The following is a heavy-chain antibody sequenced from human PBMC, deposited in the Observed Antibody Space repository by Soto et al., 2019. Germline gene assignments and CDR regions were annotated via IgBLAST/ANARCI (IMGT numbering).Heavy chain of an antibody. D-gene: IGHD2-2*01. J-gene: IGHJ4*02. CDR1: GGSISISNW. CDR2: IYHTGST. CDR3: ARDPYCTDTSCTPNDS. V-gene: IGHV4-4*02. Sequence: QVQLQESGPGLVKPSGTLSLTCAVSGGSISISNWWSWVRQPPGKGLEWIGEIYHTGSTNYNPSLKSRVTISVDKSKNQFSLKLNSVTAADTAVYYCARDPYCTDTSCTPNDSWGQGTLVTVSS.